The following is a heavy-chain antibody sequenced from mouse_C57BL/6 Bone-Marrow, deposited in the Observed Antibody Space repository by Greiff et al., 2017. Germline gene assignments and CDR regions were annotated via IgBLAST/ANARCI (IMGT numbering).Heavy chain of an antibody. V-gene: IGHV5-17*01. CDR2: ISSGSSTI. Sequence: EVKLVESGGGLVKPGGSLKLSCAASGFTFSDYGMHWVRQAPEKGLEWVAYISSGSSTIYYADTVKGRFTISRDNAKNTLFLQMTRLRSEDTAMYYCAKYGLLVYGGQGPRVTVSA. J-gene: IGHJ3*01. CDR3: AKYGLLVY. CDR1: GFTFSDYG. D-gene: IGHD1-1*02.